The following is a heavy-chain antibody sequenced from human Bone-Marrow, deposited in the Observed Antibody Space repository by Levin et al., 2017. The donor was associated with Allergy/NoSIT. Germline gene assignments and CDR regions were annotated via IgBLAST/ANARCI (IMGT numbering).Heavy chain of an antibody. CDR3: ARDQAHAYTYGYAGGFFDL. D-gene: IGHD5-18*01. V-gene: IGHV3-30*03. CDR1: GFTFSSYA. Sequence: QPGGSLRLSCAASGFTFSSYAMHWVRQAPGKGLEWVAFISYDGSHRYYADSVKGRFTISRDDSKHTLYLRMNGLKAEDTAVYYGARDQAHAYTYGYAGGFFDLCGQGTLVSVSS. J-gene: IGHJ4*02. CDR2: ISYDGSHR.